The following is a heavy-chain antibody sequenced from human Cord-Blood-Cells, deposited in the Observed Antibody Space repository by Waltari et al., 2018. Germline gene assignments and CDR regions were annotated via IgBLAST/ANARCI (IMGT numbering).Heavy chain of an antibody. CDR3: IAAAGQGSHNWFDP. CDR1: GYTFTSYD. CDR2: MNPNSGNT. D-gene: IGHD6-13*01. V-gene: IGHV1-8*01. Sequence: QVQLVQSGAEVKKPGASVKVSCKASGYTFTSYDINWVRQATGQGLEGMGWMNPNSGNTGYAQKFQGRVTMTRNTSISTAYMELSSLRSEDTAVYYCIAAAGQGSHNWFDPWGQGTLVTVSS. J-gene: IGHJ5*02.